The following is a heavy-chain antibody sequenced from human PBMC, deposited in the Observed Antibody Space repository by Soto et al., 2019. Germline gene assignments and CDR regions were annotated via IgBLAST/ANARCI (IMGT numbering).Heavy chain of an antibody. J-gene: IGHJ5*02. V-gene: IGHV4-59*08. D-gene: IGHD6-19*01. CDR2: IYYSGST. CDR3: ASLPGMAVAGVNWFDP. Sequence: QVQLQESGPGLVKPSETLSLTCTVSGGSISSYYWSWIRQPPGKGLEWIGYIYYSGSTNYNPSLKSRVTIAVDTSKNQFSLKLSSVTAADTAVYYCASLPGMAVAGVNWFDPWGQGTLVTVSS. CDR1: GGSISSYY.